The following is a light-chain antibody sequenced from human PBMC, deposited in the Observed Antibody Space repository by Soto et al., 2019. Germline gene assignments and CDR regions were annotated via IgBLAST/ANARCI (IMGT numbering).Light chain of an antibody. J-gene: IGKJ1*01. CDR3: QHSDTARA. Sequence: DIQMTQPPSSLSASVGHRVTITCRASQIISTYLLWYQQKPGKAPKLLIYAPFSLQSGVPSRFTGSGSGTDFTLTISSLQPEDVATDSCQHSDTARAFGQGTNVEIK. CDR2: APF. V-gene: IGKV1-39*01. CDR1: QIISTY.